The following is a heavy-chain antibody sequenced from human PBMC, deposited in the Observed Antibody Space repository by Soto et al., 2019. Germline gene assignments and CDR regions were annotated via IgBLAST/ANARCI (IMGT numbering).Heavy chain of an antibody. Sequence: QVQLQESGPGLVKPSETLSLTCSVSGGSVNDGNFYWNWIRQSPGKGLEWIGYIHHSGISNYNPSPKSRVTISVDTSKNEFALKLNSVTAADTAVYYCARGITMGALPSHFHRWGQGTHVTVAS. CDR2: IHHSGIS. CDR1: GGSVNDGNFY. D-gene: IGHD3-16*01. V-gene: IGHV4-61*01. J-gene: IGHJ5*02. CDR3: ARGITMGALPSHFHR.